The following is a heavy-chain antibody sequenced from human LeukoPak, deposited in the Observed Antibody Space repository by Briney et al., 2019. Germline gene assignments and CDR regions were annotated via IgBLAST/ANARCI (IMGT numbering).Heavy chain of an antibody. J-gene: IGHJ4*02. CDR3: ARDSSSGWSYFDY. V-gene: IGHV4-38-2*02. Sequence: PSETLSLTCSVSGYSISSGYYWGWIRQPPGKGLEWIGSIYYSGSTYYNPSLKSRVTISVDTSKNQFSLKLSSVTAADTAVYYCARDSSSGWSYFDYWGQGTLVTVSS. CDR2: IYYSGST. CDR1: GYSISSGYY. D-gene: IGHD6-19*01.